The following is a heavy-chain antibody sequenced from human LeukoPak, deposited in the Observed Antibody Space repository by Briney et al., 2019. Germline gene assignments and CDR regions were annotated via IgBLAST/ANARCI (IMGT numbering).Heavy chain of an antibody. CDR1: GGSIGSYY. J-gene: IGHJ5*02. D-gene: IGHD3-3*01. V-gene: IGHV4-59*01. CDR3: ARCGVTDFWSGYYTGRWGYNWFDP. CDR2: IYYSGST. Sequence: PSETLSLTCTVSGGSIGSYYWSWIRQPPGKGLEWIGYIYYSGSTNYNPSLKSRVTISVDTSKNQFSLKLSSVTAADTAVYYCARCGVTDFWSGYYTGRWGYNWFDPWGQGTLVTVSS.